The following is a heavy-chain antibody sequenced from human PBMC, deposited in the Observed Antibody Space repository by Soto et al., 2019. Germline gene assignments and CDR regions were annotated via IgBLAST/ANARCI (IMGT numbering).Heavy chain of an antibody. Sequence: QLQLQESGSGLVKPSQTLSLTCAVSGGSVSSATYSWSWIRQSPEKGLEWIGYIYHSGTTYYNPSLKSRATISLDKSKNQISLHLSSVTAADTAVYYCARGYGSGSYFPFDYWAREPWSAS. CDR1: GGSVSSATYS. CDR2: IYHSGTT. D-gene: IGHD3-10*01. CDR3: ARGYGSGSYFPFDY. V-gene: IGHV4-30-2*06. J-gene: IGHJ4*02.